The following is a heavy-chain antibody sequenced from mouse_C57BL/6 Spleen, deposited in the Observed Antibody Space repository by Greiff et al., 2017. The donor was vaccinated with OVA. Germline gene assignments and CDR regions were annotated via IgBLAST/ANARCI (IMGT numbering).Heavy chain of an antibody. CDR2: IRSKSNNYAT. Sequence: EVKVVESGGGLVQPKGSLKLSCAASGFSFNTYAMNWVRQAPGKGLEWVARIRSKSNNYATYYADSVKDRFTISRDDSESMLYLQMNNLKTEDTAMYYCVRQTGPYYFDYWGQGTTLTVSS. J-gene: IGHJ2*01. V-gene: IGHV10-1*01. CDR3: VRQTGPYYFDY. D-gene: IGHD4-1*01. CDR1: GFSFNTYA.